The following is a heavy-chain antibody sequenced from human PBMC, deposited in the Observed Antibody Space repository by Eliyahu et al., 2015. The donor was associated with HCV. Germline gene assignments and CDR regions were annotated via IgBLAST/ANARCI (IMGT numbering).Heavy chain of an antibody. Sequence: EVQLVQSGAEVKKPGESLRISCKSSGYNFASYWITWVRQVPGKGLEWMGTIDPPDSYATYSPSFHGHVTFSVDTSSATAFLQWTSLKASDTAMYYCSRDYYGSGSYPAFDYWGQGTLVTVSS. CDR3: SRDYYGSGSYPAFDY. J-gene: IGHJ4*02. CDR1: GYNFASYW. V-gene: IGHV5-10-1*03. CDR2: IDPPDSYA. D-gene: IGHD3-10*01.